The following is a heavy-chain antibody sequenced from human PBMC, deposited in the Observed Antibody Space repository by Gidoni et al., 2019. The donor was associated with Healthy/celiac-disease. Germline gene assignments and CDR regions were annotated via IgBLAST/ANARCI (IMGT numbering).Heavy chain of an antibody. Sequence: QVQLQESGPGLVKPSQTWSLTCTVSGGSISSGDYYWSWIRQPPGKGLEWIGYIYYSGSTYYNPSLKSRVTISVDTSKNQFSLKLSSVTAADTAVYYCARGQYCTNGVCYLHFDYWGQGTLVTVSS. J-gene: IGHJ4*02. D-gene: IGHD2-8*01. CDR1: GGSISSGDYY. CDR3: ARGQYCTNGVCYLHFDY. CDR2: IYYSGST. V-gene: IGHV4-30-4*01.